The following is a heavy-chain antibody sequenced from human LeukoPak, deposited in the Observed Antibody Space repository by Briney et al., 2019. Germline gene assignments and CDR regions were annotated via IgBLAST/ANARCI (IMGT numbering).Heavy chain of an antibody. CDR3: ARDWYITSSAGSGQAFDI. V-gene: IGHV1-2*02. CDR2: INPSSGGT. CDR1: GYTFTGYY. J-gene: IGHJ3*02. Sequence: GASVKVSCKASGYTFTGYYMHWVRQAPGQGLEWMGWINPSSGGTNYAQKFQGRVTMTRDTSISTAYMELNRLTSDDTAAYYCARDWYITSSAGSGQAFDIWGQGTMVTVSS. D-gene: IGHD6-6*01.